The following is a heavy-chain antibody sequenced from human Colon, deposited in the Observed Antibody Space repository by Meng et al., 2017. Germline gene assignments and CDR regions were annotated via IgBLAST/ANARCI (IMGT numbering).Heavy chain of an antibody. CDR3: VRSSAWVRTGFDP. CDR1: GDYIGTGAYY. J-gene: IGHJ5*02. Sequence: VSGDYIGTGAYYWGWIRQAPGKGLEWIGSIGHSGFTYYTPSVRSRVTVSIDTSKNQFSLKLTSVTAADTAVYFCVRSSAWVRTGFDPWGQGTLVTVSS. CDR2: IGHSGFT. D-gene: IGHD3-22*01. V-gene: IGHV4-39*01.